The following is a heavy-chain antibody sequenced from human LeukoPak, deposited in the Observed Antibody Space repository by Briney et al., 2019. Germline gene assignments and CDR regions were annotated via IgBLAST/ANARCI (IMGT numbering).Heavy chain of an antibody. Sequence: QTGVSLRLSCAASGFSFADATMHWVRQVPGKGLEWVSGINWNSGTMGYADSVKGRFTVSRDNAKNSLYLQMNSLKTEDTALYYCAKDPYMDVWGKGTTVTVSS. CDR1: GFSFADAT. CDR3: AKDPYMDV. V-gene: IGHV3-9*01. J-gene: IGHJ6*03. CDR2: INWNSGTM.